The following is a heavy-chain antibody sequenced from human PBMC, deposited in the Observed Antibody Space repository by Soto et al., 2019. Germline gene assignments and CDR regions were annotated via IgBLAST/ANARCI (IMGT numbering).Heavy chain of an antibody. Sequence: QVQLQESGPGLVKPSETLSLTCTVSGGSISSYYWGWIRQPPGKGLEWIGYIHYSGSTNYNPSLRSRVTISVDTLKNQFSLKVNSMIAADTAIYYCARGGVAARKGRWFDPWGQGTLVTVSS. CDR1: GGSISSYY. CDR3: ARGGVAARKGRWFDP. V-gene: IGHV4-59*01. J-gene: IGHJ5*02. CDR2: IHYSGST. D-gene: IGHD6-25*01.